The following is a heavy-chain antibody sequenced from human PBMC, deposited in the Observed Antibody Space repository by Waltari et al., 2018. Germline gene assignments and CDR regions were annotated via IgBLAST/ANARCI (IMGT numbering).Heavy chain of an antibody. CDR2: ITHTGDS. J-gene: IGHJ4*02. D-gene: IGHD2-2*01. V-gene: IGHV4-34*01. Sequence: QVQLQQWGAGLLKPSETLSLTCGESGASFGGFSWSWIRQAPGKGLEWIGDITHTGDSNINPSLKSRLTISVDTSKRQFSLELTSVTPADTAVYYCGRAPATSWFGYSVYWGQGTVVTVSS. CDR3: GRAPATSWFGYSVY. CDR1: GASFGGFS.